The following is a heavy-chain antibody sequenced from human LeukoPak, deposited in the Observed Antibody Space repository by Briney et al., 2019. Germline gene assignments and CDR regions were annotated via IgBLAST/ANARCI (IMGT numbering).Heavy chain of an antibody. CDR1: GFTFSDHF. J-gene: IGHJ4*02. CDR2: TRNKAHNYTT. CDR3: VRDQGRPGDY. Sequence: SGGSLRFSCAASGFTFSDHFLDWVRQAPGKGLEWVGRTRNKAHNYTTSYAASVQGRFTISRHASKKLMYLQMNSLKTEDTAVYFCVRDQGRPGDYWGQGTLVTVSS. D-gene: IGHD2-2*01. V-gene: IGHV3-72*01.